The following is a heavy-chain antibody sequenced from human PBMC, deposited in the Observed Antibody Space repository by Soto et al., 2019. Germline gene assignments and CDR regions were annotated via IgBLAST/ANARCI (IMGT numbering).Heavy chain of an antibody. J-gene: IGHJ5*02. CDR2: IIPIFGTA. CDR3: AKALPPYYSSGQNWFDP. V-gene: IGHV1-69*01. D-gene: IGHD3-22*01. CDR1: AGTFSSYA. Sequence: QVQLVQSGAEVKKPGSSVKVSCKASAGTFSSYAISWVRQAPGQGLEWMGGIIPIFGTANYAQKFQGRVTITADDSTSTAYMELSSLRSEDTAGYYCAKALPPYYSSGQNWFDPWGQGTLVTVSS.